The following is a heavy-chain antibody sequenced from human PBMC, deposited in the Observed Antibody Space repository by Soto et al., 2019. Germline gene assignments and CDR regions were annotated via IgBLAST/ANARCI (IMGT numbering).Heavy chain of an antibody. Sequence: SETLSLTCTVSGGSISSYYWSWIRQPAGKGLEWIGRIYTSGSTNYNPSLKSRVTMSVDTSKNQFSLKLSSVTAADTAVYYCARGPRTDTWNYFKWFDPWGQGTLVTVSS. D-gene: IGHD1-7*01. V-gene: IGHV4-4*07. CDR2: IYTSGST. CDR3: ARGPRTDTWNYFKWFDP. CDR1: GGSISSYY. J-gene: IGHJ5*02.